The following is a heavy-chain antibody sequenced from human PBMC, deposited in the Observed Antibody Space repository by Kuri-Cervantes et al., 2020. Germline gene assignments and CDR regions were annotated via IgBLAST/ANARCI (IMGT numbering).Heavy chain of an antibody. V-gene: IGHV3-20*04. J-gene: IGHJ6*02. D-gene: IGHD6-19*01. CDR2: INWNGGST. CDR3: AREYSSGWYHYYYYYGMDV. Sequence: GESLKISCAASGFTFDDYGMSWVRQAPGKGLEWVSGINWNGGSTGYADSVKGRFTISRDNAKNFLYLQMNSLRAEDTAVYYCAREYSSGWYHYYYYYGMDVWGQGTTVTVSS. CDR1: GFTFDDYG.